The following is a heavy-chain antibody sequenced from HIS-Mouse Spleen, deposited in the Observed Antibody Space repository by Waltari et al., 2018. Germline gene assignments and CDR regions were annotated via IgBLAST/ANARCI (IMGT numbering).Heavy chain of an antibody. D-gene: IGHD2-8*01. CDR2: IYHSGST. V-gene: IGHV4-38-2*02. CDR1: GYSIRSGYS. CDR3: ARDSWAYAIEYFQH. J-gene: IGHJ1*01. Sequence: QVQLQESGPGLVKPSETLSLTCTVPGYSIRSGYSWGWIRQPPGKGLEWIGSIYHSGSTYYNPSLKSRVTISVDTSKNQFSLKLSSVTAADTAVYYCARDSWAYAIEYFQHWGQGTLVTVSS.